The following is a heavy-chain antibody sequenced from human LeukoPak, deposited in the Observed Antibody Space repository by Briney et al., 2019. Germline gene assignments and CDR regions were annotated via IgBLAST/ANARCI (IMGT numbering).Heavy chain of an antibody. J-gene: IGHJ5*02. CDR3: AVSDGHKPSRWFDP. V-gene: IGHV4-34*01. CDR2: INHSGST. CDR1: GGSFSGYY. Sequence: SETLSLTCAVYGGSFSGYYWSWIRQPPGKGLEWIGEINHSGSTNYNPSLKSRVTISVDTSKNQFSLKLSSVTAADTAVYYCAVSDGHKPSRWFDPWGQGTLVTVSS. D-gene: IGHD5-24*01.